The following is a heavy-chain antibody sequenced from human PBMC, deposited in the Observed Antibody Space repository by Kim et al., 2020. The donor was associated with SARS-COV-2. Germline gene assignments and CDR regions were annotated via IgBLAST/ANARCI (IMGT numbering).Heavy chain of an antibody. CDR3: TYMAV. CDR2: ISCDGGNK. V-gene: IGHV3-33*01. J-gene: IGHJ4*02. Sequence: ISCDGGNKYYADYVKSRFTISRDNAKNTLFSEMNSLRVEDTATYYCTYMAVWGKGTLVTVSS. D-gene: IGHD3-16*01.